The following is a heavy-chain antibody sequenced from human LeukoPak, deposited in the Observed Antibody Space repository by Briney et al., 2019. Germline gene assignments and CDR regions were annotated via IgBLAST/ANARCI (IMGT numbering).Heavy chain of an antibody. D-gene: IGHD5-18*01. Sequence: PGRSLRLSCAASGFTFSSYAMHWVHQAPGKGLEWVAVISYDGSNKYYADSVKGRFTISRDNSKNTLYLQMNSLRAEDTAAYYCARDEGGIQLGYFDYWGQGTLVTVSS. CDR2: ISYDGSNK. CDR3: ARDEGGIQLGYFDY. V-gene: IGHV3-30*04. J-gene: IGHJ4*02. CDR1: GFTFSSYA.